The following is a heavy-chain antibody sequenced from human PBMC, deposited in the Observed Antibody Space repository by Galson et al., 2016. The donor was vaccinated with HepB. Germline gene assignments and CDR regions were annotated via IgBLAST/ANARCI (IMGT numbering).Heavy chain of an antibody. J-gene: IGHJ5*02. CDR3: AISTAAVPASINWFDP. D-gene: IGHD2-2*01. V-gene: IGHV4-4*02. CDR2: VFHSGST. CDR1: GVSITSPNW. Sequence: SETLSLTCAVSGVSITSPNWCTWVRQPPGKGLEWIGEVFHSGSTYYNPSLKSRVTMSVDKSKNHFSLKLTSVTAADTAVYYCAISTAAVPASINWFDPWGQGTLGTVSS.